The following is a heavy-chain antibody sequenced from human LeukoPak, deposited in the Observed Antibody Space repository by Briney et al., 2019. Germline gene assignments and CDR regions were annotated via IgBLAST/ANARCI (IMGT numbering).Heavy chain of an antibody. J-gene: IGHJ4*02. V-gene: IGHV4-59*01. Sequence: KPSETLSLTCTVSGVSISNYYWSWIRQPPGKGLEWIGYIIYSGSTNYNPTLKSRVTISIDTSKSQFSLKLSSVTAADTAVYYCASTGEMYSSGWYFDFWGQGTLVTVSS. CDR3: ASTGEMYSSGWYFDF. CDR1: GVSISNYY. D-gene: IGHD6-19*01. CDR2: IIYSGST.